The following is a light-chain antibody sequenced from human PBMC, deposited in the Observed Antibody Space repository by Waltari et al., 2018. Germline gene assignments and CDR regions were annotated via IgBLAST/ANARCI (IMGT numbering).Light chain of an antibody. CDR3: QQGYTYPWT. CDR1: QGIGNN. Sequence: QLTQSPSSLSASVGDTVTITCQASQGIGNNLIWYQQKPGKAPKLLIYGASSLQSGIPSRFSGSRSGTDFTLTFSSLQPEDFATYYCQQGYTYPWTFGQGTKVEI. CDR2: GAS. J-gene: IGKJ1*01. V-gene: IGKV1-NL1*01.